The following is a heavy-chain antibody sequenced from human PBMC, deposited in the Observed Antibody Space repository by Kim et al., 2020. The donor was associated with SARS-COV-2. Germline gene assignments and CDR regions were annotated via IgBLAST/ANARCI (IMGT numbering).Heavy chain of an antibody. CDR3: AKINDQQWVAYYFDC. D-gene: IGHD6-19*01. Sequence: GSVKGRFTISRDNSQNTLYLQMHSLGAEDTALYYCAKINDQQWVAYYFDCWGQGTLVTVSS. V-gene: IGHV3-23*01. J-gene: IGHJ4*02.